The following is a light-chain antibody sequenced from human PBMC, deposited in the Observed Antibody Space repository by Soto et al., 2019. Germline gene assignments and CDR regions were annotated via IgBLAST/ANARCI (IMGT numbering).Light chain of an antibody. CDR3: QQYGSSPLFS. CDR1: QSVSSSY. J-gene: IGKJ3*01. Sequence: EIVLTQSPGTLSLSPGERATLSCRASQSVSSSYLAWYQQKPGQAPRLLIYGASSRATGIPDRFSGSGSGTDFTRTISRLEPEYFAVYYGQQYGSSPLFSFGAGTNVDIK. CDR2: GAS. V-gene: IGKV3-20*01.